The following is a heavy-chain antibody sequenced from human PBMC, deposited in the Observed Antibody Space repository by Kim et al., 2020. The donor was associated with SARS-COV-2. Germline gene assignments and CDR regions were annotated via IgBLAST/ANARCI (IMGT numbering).Heavy chain of an antibody. J-gene: IGHJ6*02. CDR3: TTVAGIDYYYYYGMDV. V-gene: IGHV3-49*02. D-gene: IGHD6-19*01. Sequence: SVKGRFTISRDDSKSIAYLQMNSLKTEDTAVYYCTTVAGIDYYYYYGMDVWGQGTTVTVSS.